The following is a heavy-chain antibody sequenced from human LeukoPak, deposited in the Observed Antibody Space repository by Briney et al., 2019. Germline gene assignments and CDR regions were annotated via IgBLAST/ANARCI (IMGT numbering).Heavy chain of an antibody. CDR2: LSSCSNYI. J-gene: IGHJ4*02. D-gene: IGHD1-26*01. V-gene: IGHV3-21*01. Sequence: GGSLRLSCAASGFTFTSYAMEWVRQATGKALEWLSSLSSCSNYIFYADPVKGRFTIPRDNAKSSLYLQMNSLRAEDTAIYYCARLSGSSYGKYYFDYGGQGTLVTVSS. CDR3: ARLSGSSYGKYYFDY. CDR1: GFTFTSYA.